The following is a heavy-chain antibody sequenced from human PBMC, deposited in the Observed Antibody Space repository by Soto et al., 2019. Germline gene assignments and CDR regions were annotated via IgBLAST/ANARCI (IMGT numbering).Heavy chain of an antibody. CDR1: GGSISSGGYY. V-gene: IGHV4-31*03. Sequence: QVQLQESGPGLVKPSQTLSLTCTVSGGSISSGGYYWSWIRQHPGKGLEWIGYIYYRGRTYYNPSLKARLTLSLDTSKNQFSLKLSSVTAADTAVYYCAREGDYCSGGSCYRWFDPWGQGTLVTVSS. D-gene: IGHD2-15*01. CDR3: AREGDYCSGGSCYRWFDP. CDR2: IYYRGRT. J-gene: IGHJ5*02.